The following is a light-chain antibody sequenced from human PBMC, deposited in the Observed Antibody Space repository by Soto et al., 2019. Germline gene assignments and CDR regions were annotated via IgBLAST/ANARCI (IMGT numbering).Light chain of an antibody. CDR3: GSWDSSLSANV. J-gene: IGLJ1*01. CDR1: SSNIGGNS. Sequence: QSVLTQPPSVSAAPGQQVTISCSRSSSNIGGNSVSWYQQLPGTAPKLLIYDDNKRPSGIPDRFSGSKSGTSATLGITGFQTGDEADYYCGSWDSSLSANVFGTGTKVTVL. V-gene: IGLV1-51*01. CDR2: DDN.